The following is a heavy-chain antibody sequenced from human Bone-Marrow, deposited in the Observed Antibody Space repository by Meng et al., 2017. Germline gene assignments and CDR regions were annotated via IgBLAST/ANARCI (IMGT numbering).Heavy chain of an antibody. Sequence: SDTLSPTCAVCGGSFSGYYWSWIRQPPGKGMEWIGEINHSGSTNYNPSLKSRVTISVDTSKNQFSLKQSSVTAADTAVYYCARVCSSTSCFDYWGQGTTVTVAS. CDR1: GGSFSGYY. V-gene: IGHV4-34*01. CDR2: INHSGST. J-gene: IGHJ4*03. D-gene: IGHD2-2*01. CDR3: ARVCSSTSCFDY.